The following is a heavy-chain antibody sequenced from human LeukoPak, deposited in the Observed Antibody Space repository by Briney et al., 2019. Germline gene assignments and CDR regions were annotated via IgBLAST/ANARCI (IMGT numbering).Heavy chain of an antibody. J-gene: IGHJ3*02. CDR2: IYSGGST. V-gene: IGHV3-66*01. D-gene: IGHD5-18*01. CDR1: GFSVSSNY. Sequence: PGGSLRLSCAASGFSVSSNYMSWVRQAPGKGLEWVSIIYSGGSTYYADSVKGRFTISRDNSKNTLYLQMNTLRAEDTAVCYCARDLGYNYGYVGAFDIWGQGTLVTVSS. CDR3: ARDLGYNYGYVGAFDI.